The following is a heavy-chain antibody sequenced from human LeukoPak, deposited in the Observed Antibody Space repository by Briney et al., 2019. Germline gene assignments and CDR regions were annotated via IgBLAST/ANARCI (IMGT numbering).Heavy chain of an antibody. Sequence: GGSLRLSCAASGFTFSSYAVSWVRQAPGKGLEWVSAISGSGGSTYYADSVKGRFTISRDNSKNTLYLQMNSLRAEDTAVYYCGKGTSMVRGAAAFDPWGQGTLVTVSS. J-gene: IGHJ5*02. CDR3: GKGTSMVRGAAAFDP. CDR2: ISGSGGST. V-gene: IGHV3-23*01. D-gene: IGHD3-10*01. CDR1: GFTFSSYA.